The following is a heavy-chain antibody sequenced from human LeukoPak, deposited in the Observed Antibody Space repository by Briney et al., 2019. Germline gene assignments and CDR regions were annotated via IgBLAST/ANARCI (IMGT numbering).Heavy chain of an antibody. CDR1: GFSLSTSGVG. Sequence: SGPTLVNPTQTLTLTCTFSGFSLSTSGVGVGWIRQPPGKALEWLALIYWNDGKRYSPSLKSRLAITKDTSKNQVVLTMTNMDPVDTATYYCAHSREGLDAFDIWGQGTMVTVSS. CDR3: AHSREGLDAFDI. J-gene: IGHJ3*02. CDR2: IYWNDGK. V-gene: IGHV2-5*01. D-gene: IGHD1-26*01.